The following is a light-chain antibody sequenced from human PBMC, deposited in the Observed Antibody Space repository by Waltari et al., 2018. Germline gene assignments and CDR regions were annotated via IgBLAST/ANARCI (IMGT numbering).Light chain of an antibody. J-gene: IGLJ3*02. V-gene: IGLV1-44*01. CDR3: SAWDDSLNVWV. Sequence: QSVLTQPPSASETPGQRVAISCSGSRSNIGSNTVNWYQQLPGTAPTLLIYGNKQRPSGVPDRFSGSKSGTSASLAISGLQSEDEADYFCSAWDDSLNVWVFGGGTKLTVL. CDR2: GNK. CDR1: RSNIGSNT.